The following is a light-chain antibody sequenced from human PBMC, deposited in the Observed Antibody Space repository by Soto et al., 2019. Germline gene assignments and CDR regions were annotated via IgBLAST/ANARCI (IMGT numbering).Light chain of an antibody. CDR3: QQYGNSRGT. CDR2: NAS. J-gene: IGKJ1*01. CDR1: QSVSSSY. V-gene: IGKV3-20*01. Sequence: EIVLTQSPGTPSLSPGERATLSCRASQSVSSSYLAWYQQKPGQAPRLPIYNASSRATGIPDRFSGSGSGTDFTLTISRLEPEDFAVYYCQQYGNSRGTFGQGTKVDIK.